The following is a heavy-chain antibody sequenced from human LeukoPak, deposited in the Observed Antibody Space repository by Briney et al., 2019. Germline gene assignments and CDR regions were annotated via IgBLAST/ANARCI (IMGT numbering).Heavy chain of an antibody. D-gene: IGHD3-10*01. V-gene: IGHV1-2*02. CDR3: ARDKLRYFDY. Sequence: ASVMVSCKASGYTFTDYYMHWVRQAPGQGLEWMGWINPKSGGTNYAQQFQGRVTMTRDTSISTAYMELSRLRSDDTAMYYCARDKLRYFDYWGQGTLVTVSS. J-gene: IGHJ4*02. CDR2: INPKSGGT. CDR1: GYTFTDYY.